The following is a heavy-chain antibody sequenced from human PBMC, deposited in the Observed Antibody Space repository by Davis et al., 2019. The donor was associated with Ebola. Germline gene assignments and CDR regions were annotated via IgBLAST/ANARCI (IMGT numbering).Heavy chain of an antibody. CDR3: ARDYYDSSGYLHYFDS. CDR1: EDIFSSTY. D-gene: IGHD3-22*01. CDR2: INPAGCSI. Sequence: ISCNASEDIFSSTYMNWVRRAPGQGLEWMGIINPAGCSITYSQKFQGRVTITRDTSTSTFYIELSSLRSEDTAVYYCARDYYDSSGYLHYFDSWGQGTLVTVSS. V-gene: IGHV1-46*01. J-gene: IGHJ4*02.